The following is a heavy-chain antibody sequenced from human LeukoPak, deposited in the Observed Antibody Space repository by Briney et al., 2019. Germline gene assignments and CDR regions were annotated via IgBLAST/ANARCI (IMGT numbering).Heavy chain of an antibody. CDR2: ISGSGGSR. J-gene: IGHJ4*02. V-gene: IGHV3-23*01. CDR3: ANVRFLEWLSYFDN. D-gene: IGHD3-3*01. CDR1: GFTFSRNV. Sequence: PGGSLRLSCAASGFTFSRNVMSWVRQAPGKELEWVSGISGSGGSRYYAGSVKGRFTISRDNSKNTLYLEMNSLRAEDTAVYYCANVRFLEWLSYFDNWGQGTLVTVSS.